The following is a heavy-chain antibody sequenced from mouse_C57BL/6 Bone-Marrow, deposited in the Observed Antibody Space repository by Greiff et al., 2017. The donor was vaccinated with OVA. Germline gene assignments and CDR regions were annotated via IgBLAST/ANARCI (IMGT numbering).Heavy chain of an antibody. CDR3: ARANYYGSREYFDV. V-gene: IGHV1-12*01. Sequence: SGAELVRPGASVKMSCKASGYTFTSYNMHWVKQTPRQGLEWIGAIYPGNGDTSYNQKFKGKATLTVDKSSSTAYMQLSSLTSEDSAVYFCARANYYGSREYFDVWGTGTTVTVSS. CDR1: GYTFTSYN. J-gene: IGHJ1*03. D-gene: IGHD1-1*01. CDR2: IYPGNGDT.